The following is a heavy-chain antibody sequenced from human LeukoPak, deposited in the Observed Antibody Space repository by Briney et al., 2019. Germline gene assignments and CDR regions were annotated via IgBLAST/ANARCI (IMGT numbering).Heavy chain of an antibody. CDR1: GFTFSSYG. Sequence: QPGRSLRLSCAASGFTFSSYGMHWVRQAPGKGLEWGAVISYDGSNKYYADSGKGPFTISRDNSKSTLYLQMNSLRAEDTAVYYCRWELRWEYYFDYWGQGTLVTVSS. CDR2: ISYDGSNK. J-gene: IGHJ4*02. D-gene: IGHD1-26*01. CDR3: RWELRWEYYFDY. V-gene: IGHV3-30*03.